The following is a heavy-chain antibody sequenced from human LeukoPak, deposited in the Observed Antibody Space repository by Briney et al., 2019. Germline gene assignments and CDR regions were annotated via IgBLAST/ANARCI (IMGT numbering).Heavy chain of an antibody. D-gene: IGHD6-13*01. J-gene: IGHJ4*02. CDR3: ARDSISSSWFSGPKWYFDY. CDR1: GYTFTGYY. CDR2: INPNSGGT. V-gene: IGHV1-2*02. Sequence: AASVKVSCKASGYTFTGYYMHWVRQAPGQGLEWMGWINPNSGGTNYAQKFQGRVTMTRDTSISTAYMELSRLRSDDTAVYYCARDSISSSWFSGPKWYFDYWGQGTLVTVSS.